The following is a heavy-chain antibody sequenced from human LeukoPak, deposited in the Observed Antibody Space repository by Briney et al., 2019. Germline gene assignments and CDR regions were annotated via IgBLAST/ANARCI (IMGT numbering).Heavy chain of an antibody. CDR1: GFTFSSYE. V-gene: IGHV3-48*03. J-gene: IGHJ3*02. CDR3: AHVKARSGSTFDI. CDR2: ISSSGSTV. Sequence: PGGSLRLSCAASGFTFSSYEMNWVRQAPGKGLEWVSYISSSGSTVYYADSVKGRFTVSRDNAKNSLYLQMNSLRDEDTAAYYCAHVKARSGSTFDIWGQGTMVTVSS. D-gene: IGHD3-10*01.